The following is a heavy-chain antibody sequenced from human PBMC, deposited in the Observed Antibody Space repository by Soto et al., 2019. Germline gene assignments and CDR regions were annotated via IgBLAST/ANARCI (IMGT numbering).Heavy chain of an antibody. Sequence: QLQLQESGPGLVKPSETLSLTCTVSGGSISSSSCYWGWIRQPPGKGLEWIGSIYYSGSTYYNPSLKSIVTISVDTSKNQFSLKLNSVTAADTAVYYCARLTVEDGDGYYYYGLDVWGQATTVTVSS. J-gene: IGHJ6*02. CDR2: IYYSGST. CDR3: ARLTVEDGDGYYYYGLDV. D-gene: IGHD2-21*02. V-gene: IGHV4-39*01. CDR1: GGSISSSSCY.